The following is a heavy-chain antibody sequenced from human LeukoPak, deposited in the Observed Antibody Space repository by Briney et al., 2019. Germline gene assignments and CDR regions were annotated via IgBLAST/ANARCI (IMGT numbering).Heavy chain of an antibody. Sequence: GGSLRLSCAASGFTFSTYGMHWVRQAPGKGLEWVAFMHYDGNIKYYADSVKGRFTISRDNSKNTLYLQMNSLRAEDTAVYYCAKVPYCSSTSCSAEYFQHWGQGTLVTVSS. CDR2: MHYDGNIK. CDR1: GFTFSTYG. J-gene: IGHJ1*01. V-gene: IGHV3-30*02. CDR3: AKVPYCSSTSCSAEYFQH. D-gene: IGHD2-2*01.